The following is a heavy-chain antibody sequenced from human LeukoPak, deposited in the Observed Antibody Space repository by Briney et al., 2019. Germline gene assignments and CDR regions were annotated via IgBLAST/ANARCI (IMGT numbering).Heavy chain of an antibody. J-gene: IGHJ4*02. CDR3: ARTDYGGNQGDFDY. D-gene: IGHD4-23*01. Sequence: SVKVSCKASGGTFSSYAISWVRQAPGQGLEWMGRIIPIFGTANYAQKFQGRVTITTDESTSTAYLELSSLRSEDTAVYYCARTDYGGNQGDFDYWGQGTLVTVSS. V-gene: IGHV1-69*05. CDR2: IIPIFGTA. CDR1: GGTFSSYA.